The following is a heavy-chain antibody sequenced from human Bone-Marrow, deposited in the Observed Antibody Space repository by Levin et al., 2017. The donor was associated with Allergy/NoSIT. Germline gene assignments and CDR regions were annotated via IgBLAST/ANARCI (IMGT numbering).Heavy chain of an antibody. J-gene: IGHJ4*02. Sequence: GESLKISCEGTGFIFEDYVMSWVRQAPGKGLEWVSRISGTGGRTYYADSLKGRFTISRDNSKNTVSLEMNSLRGDDTAVYYWAKDEGYGDFYYWGQGTLVTVSS. CDR2: ISGTGGRT. CDR1: GFIFEDYV. V-gene: IGHV3-23*01. D-gene: IGHD4-17*01. CDR3: AKDEGYGDFYY.